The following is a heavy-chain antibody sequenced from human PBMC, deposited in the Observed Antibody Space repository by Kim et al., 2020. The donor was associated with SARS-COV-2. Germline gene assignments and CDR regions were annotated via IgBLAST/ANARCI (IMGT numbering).Heavy chain of an antibody. CDR1: GGSFSGYY. Sequence: SETLSLTCAVYGGSFSGYYWNWIRQPPGKGLEWIGEINHSGSTNYNPSLKSRVTISVDTSKNQFSLKLSSVTAAHTALYYCARGSYSSSWSGVRHWFDP. J-gene: IGHJ5*02. D-gene: IGHD6-13*01. CDR2: INHSGST. CDR3: ARGSYSSSWSGVRHWFDP. V-gene: IGHV4-34*01.